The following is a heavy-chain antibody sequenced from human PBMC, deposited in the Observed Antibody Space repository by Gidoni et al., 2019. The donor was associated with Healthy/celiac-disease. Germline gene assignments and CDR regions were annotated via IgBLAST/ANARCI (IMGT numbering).Heavy chain of an antibody. J-gene: IGHJ3*02. V-gene: IGHV5-51*01. CDR3: ARVDYDSSGYLVGAFDI. CDR1: GYSFTSSW. Sequence: EVQLVQSGAEVKKPGESLKISCQGSGYSFTSSWIGWVRQMPGKGLEWMGIIYPGDSDTRYSPSFQGQVTISADKSISTAYLQWSSLKASDTAMYYCARVDYDSSGYLVGAFDIWGQGTMVTVSS. CDR2: IYPGDSDT. D-gene: IGHD3-22*01.